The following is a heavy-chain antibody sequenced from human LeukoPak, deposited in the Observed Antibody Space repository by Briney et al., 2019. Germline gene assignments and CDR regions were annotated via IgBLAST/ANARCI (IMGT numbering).Heavy chain of an antibody. CDR1: GGSISSYY. CDR2: IYYSGST. J-gene: IGHJ4*02. Sequence: SETLSLTCTVSGGSISSYYWSWIRQPPGKGLEWIGYIYYSGSTNYNPSLKSRVTMSVDTSKNQFSLKLSSVTAADTAVYYCARDLDYFDYWGQGTLVTVSS. CDR3: ARDLDYFDY. V-gene: IGHV4-59*12.